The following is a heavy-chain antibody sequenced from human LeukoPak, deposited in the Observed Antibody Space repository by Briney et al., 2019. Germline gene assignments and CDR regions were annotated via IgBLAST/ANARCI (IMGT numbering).Heavy chain of an antibody. D-gene: IGHD4-17*01. CDR1: GFTFSSYA. Sequence: GRSLRLSCAASGFTFSSYAMHWVRQAPGKGLEWVAVISYDGSNKYYADSVKGRFTISRDNSKNTLYLQMNSLRAEDTAVYYCAREGLGRVDYGDYLIDYWGQGTLVTVSS. J-gene: IGHJ4*02. V-gene: IGHV3-30-3*01. CDR3: AREGLGRVDYGDYLIDY. CDR2: ISYDGSNK.